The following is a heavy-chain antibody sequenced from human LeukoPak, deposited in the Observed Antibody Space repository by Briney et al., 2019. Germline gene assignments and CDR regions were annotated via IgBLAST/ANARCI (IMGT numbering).Heavy chain of an antibody. D-gene: IGHD5-18*01. Sequence: GGSLRLSCAASGFTFDDYAMHWVRQAPGKGLEWVSGISWNSGSIGYADSVKGRFTISRDNAKNSLYLQMNSLRAEDTALYYCAKGGESGYSYGYFDYWGQGTLVTVSS. CDR3: AKGGESGYSYGYFDY. V-gene: IGHV3-9*01. J-gene: IGHJ4*02. CDR1: GFTFDDYA. CDR2: ISWNSGSI.